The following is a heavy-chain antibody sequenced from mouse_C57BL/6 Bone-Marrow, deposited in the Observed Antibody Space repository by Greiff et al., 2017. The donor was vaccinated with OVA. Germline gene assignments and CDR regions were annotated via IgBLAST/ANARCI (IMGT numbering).Heavy chain of an antibody. CDR1: GYAFSSSW. Sequence: QVQLQQSGPELVKPGASVKISCKASGYAFSSSWMNWVKQRPGKGLEWIGRIYPGDGDTNYNGKFKGKATLTADKSSSTAYMQLSSLTSEDSAVYFCARWGGDVAYWGQGTLVTVSA. CDR2: IYPGDGDT. J-gene: IGHJ3*01. V-gene: IGHV1-82*01. CDR3: ARWGGDVAY.